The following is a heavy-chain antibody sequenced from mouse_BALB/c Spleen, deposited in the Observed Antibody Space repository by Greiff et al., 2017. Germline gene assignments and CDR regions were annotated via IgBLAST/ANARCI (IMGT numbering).Heavy chain of an antibody. D-gene: IGHD2-4*01. Sequence: EVQLQQSGTVLARPGASVKMSCKASGYSFTSYWMHWVKQRPGQGLEWIGAIYPGNSDTSYNQKFKGKAKLTAVTSASTAYMELSSLTNEDSAVYYCTRSGATMITLYYFDYWGQGTTLTVSS. CDR3: TRSGATMITLYYFDY. J-gene: IGHJ2*01. V-gene: IGHV1-5*01. CDR2: IYPGNSDT. CDR1: GYSFTSYW.